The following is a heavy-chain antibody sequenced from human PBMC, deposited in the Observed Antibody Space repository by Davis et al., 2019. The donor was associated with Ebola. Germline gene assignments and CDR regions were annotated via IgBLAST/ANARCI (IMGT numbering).Heavy chain of an antibody. V-gene: IGHV4-39*01. Sequence: SETLSLTCTVSGGSISSSSYYWGWIRQPPGKGLEWIGSIYYSGSTYYNPSLKSRVTISVDTSKNQFSLKLSSVTAADTAVYYCAKHSGTITGTTLVKYYYGMDVWGQGTTVTVSS. CDR2: IYYSGST. CDR1: GGSISSSSYY. D-gene: IGHD1-7*01. CDR3: AKHSGTITGTTLVKYYYGMDV. J-gene: IGHJ6*02.